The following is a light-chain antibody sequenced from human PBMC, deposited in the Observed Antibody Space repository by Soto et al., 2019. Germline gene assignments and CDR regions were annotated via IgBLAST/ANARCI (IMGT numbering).Light chain of an antibody. J-gene: IGKJ1*01. CDR1: PAIASF. CDR2: GAS. CDR3: QQLNGSPST. Sequence: IQLTQSPSSLSASVGDRVTITCRASPAIASFLAWYQQKPGTAPKLLIYGASTLQSGVPSRFSVSRSGTDYTLTIASLHPEDFATYYCQQLNGSPSTFGQGTKVDIK. V-gene: IGKV1-9*01.